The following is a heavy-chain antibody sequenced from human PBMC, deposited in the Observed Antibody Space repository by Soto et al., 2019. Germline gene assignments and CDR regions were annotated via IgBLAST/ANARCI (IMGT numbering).Heavy chain of an antibody. CDR3: AGRPGGGGY. V-gene: IGHV3-53*01. Sequence: EVQLVESGGGLIQPGGSLRLSCAVSGFTVSNNYMSWVRQAPGKGLEGVSVIYSGGYTAYGDSVKGRFTISRDNSKNTLHFKTKTLGAAATAVFYGAGRPGGGGYWGQGTLVTVSS. CDR1: GFTVSNNY. J-gene: IGHJ4*02. CDR2: IYSGGYT. D-gene: IGHD2-15*01.